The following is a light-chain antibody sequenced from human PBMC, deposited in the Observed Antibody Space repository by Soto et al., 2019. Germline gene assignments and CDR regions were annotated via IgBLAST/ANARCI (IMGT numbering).Light chain of an antibody. CDR3: QQYNNWPPSIT. J-gene: IGKJ5*01. CDR2: GAS. V-gene: IGKV3-15*01. CDR1: QSVNSN. Sequence: EIVMTRSPATLSVSPGERATLSCRASQSVNSNYLAWYQQKPGQAPRLLIYGASTRATGIPARFSGSGSGTEFTLTISSLQSEDFAVYYCQQYNNWPPSITFGQGTRLEIK.